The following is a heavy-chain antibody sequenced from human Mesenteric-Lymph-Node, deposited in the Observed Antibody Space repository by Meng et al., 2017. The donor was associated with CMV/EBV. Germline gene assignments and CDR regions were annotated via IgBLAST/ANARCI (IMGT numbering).Heavy chain of an antibody. CDR1: GDSISNSTYY. V-gene: IGHV4-39*01. D-gene: IGHD3-22*01. CDR2: VHHSGTT. Sequence: QVQLQEPGPGLGKPSETLSLSCIVSGDSISNSTYYWTWIRQPPGKGLEWIGSVHHSGTTYYNPSLKGRLTISVDTSANLFSLRLTTVTAADTATYYCARRGNYDSDYSEYWGQGTLVTVSS. CDR3: ARRGNYDSDYSEY. J-gene: IGHJ4*02.